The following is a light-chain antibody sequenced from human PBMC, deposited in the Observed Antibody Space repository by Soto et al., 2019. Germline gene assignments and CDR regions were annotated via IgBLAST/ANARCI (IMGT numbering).Light chain of an antibody. V-gene: IGKV3-20*01. J-gene: IGKJ2*03. CDR3: LNYGTLQYG. CDR2: GVS. Sequence: EIVLTQSPGTVSLSPGERATLSCRASQSVTNTYLAWYQQKPGQAPRLLIYGVSSRATGTPDRFSASGSGTDFSLTISRLEHEDFGMYYCLNYGTLQYGFGQGTKADIK. CDR1: QSVTNTY.